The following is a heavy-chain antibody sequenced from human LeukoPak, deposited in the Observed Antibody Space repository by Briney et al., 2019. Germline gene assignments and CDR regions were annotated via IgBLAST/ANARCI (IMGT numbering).Heavy chain of an antibody. D-gene: IGHD3-10*01. CDR3: ARCRGKFDY. CDR2: INHSGST. V-gene: IGHV4-34*01. CDR1: GGSFSGYY. Sequence: KTSETLSLTCAVYGGSFSGYYWSWIRQPPGKGLEWIGEINHSGSTNYNPSLKSRVTISVDTSKNQFSLKLSSVTAADTAVYYCARCRGKFDYWGRGTLVTVSS. J-gene: IGHJ4*02.